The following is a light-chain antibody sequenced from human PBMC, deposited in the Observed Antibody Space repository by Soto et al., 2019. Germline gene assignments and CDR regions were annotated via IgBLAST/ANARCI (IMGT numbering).Light chain of an antibody. CDR2: SAS. CDR3: QQYGSSVYT. CDR1: QSVINSY. V-gene: IGKV3-20*01. J-gene: IGKJ2*01. Sequence: ETVLTQSPGTLSLSPGERATLSCRASQSVINSYLAWYQQTPGQAPRLLIYSASTRATGIPDRFSGSGSGTDFTLTISRLEPEDFAVYYCQQYGSSVYTFGQGTKLEIK.